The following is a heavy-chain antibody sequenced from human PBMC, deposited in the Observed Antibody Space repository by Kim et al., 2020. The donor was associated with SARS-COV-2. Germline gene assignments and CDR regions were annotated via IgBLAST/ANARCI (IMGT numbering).Heavy chain of an antibody. J-gene: IGHJ6*02. CDR2: IWYDGSNK. V-gene: IGHV3-33*01. D-gene: IGHD2-2*01. CDR3: ARDLPSQVVPAAVLYGMDV. CDR1: GFTFSSYG. Sequence: GGSLRLSCAASGFTFSSYGMHWVRQAPGKGLEWVAVIWYDGSNKYYADSVKGRFTISRDNSKNTLYLQMNSLRAEDTAVYYCARDLPSQVVPAAVLYGMDVWGQGTTVTVSS.